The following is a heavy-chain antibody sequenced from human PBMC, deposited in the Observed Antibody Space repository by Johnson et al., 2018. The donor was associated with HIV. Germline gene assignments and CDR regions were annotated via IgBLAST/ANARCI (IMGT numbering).Heavy chain of an antibody. J-gene: IGHJ3*02. D-gene: IGHD5-18*01. Sequence: QVQLVESGGGVVQPGGSLRLSCAASDSMFSSYGIHWVRQAPGKGLEWVAIIRYDGSNKYFADSVKGRFTISRDNSKNTLYLQMNSLRAEDTAVYYCSRLPTGYSRDGFDIWGQGTMVTVSS. V-gene: IGHV3-30*02. CDR2: IRYDGSNK. CDR3: SRLPTGYSRDGFDI. CDR1: DSMFSSYG.